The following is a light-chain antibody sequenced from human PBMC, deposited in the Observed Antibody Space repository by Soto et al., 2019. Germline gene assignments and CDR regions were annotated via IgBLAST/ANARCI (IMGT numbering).Light chain of an antibody. CDR2: EVS. CDR1: ISDVGSHNL. J-gene: IGLJ1*01. V-gene: IGLV2-23*02. CDR3: CSYAVSSTRV. Sequence: QSVLTQPASVSGSPGQSITISCTGTISDVGSHNLVSWYQQHPGKAAQLMIYEVSKRPSGVSNRFSGSKSGNTASLTISGLHAEDEADYYCCSYAVSSTRVFGTGTKVTVL.